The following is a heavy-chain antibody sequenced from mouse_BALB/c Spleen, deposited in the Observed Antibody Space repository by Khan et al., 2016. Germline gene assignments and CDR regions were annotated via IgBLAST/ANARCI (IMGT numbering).Heavy chain of an antibody. CDR2: ISYSGST. D-gene: IGHD1-2*01. V-gene: IGHV3-2*02. J-gene: IGHJ4*01. CDR3: ARTPTAYYTMDY. CDR1: GYSITSDYA. Sequence: EVQLVESGPGLVKPSQSLSLTCTVTGYSITSDYAWNWIQQFPGNKLEWMGYISYSGSTRYYPSLKSRISITRDTSKNQFFLQLNSVTTEDTATYYCARTPTAYYTMDYWGQGTSVTVSS.